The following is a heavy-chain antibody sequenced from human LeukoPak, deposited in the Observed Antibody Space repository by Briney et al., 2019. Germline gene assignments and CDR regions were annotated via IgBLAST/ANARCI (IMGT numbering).Heavy chain of an antibody. D-gene: IGHD3-22*01. J-gene: IGHJ4*02. V-gene: IGHV3-30*02. CDR2: IRYDGSNK. CDR1: GFIFNSYG. Sequence: GGSLRLSCAASGFIFNSYGMHWVRQAPGKVLEWVAFIRYDGSNKYYADSVKGRFTISRDSSKNTLYLQMNSLSVEDTAVYYCATLPYHYDSSGSYYFDYWGQGTLVTVSS. CDR3: ATLPYHYDSSGSYYFDY.